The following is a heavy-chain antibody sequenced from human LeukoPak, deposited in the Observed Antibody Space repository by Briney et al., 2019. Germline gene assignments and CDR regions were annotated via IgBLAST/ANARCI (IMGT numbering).Heavy chain of an antibody. CDR1: GGSISSGAYY. CDR3: ARSPYGVNPAALRGWYFDL. V-gene: IGHV4-31*03. D-gene: IGHD2-2*01. CDR2: IHYSGST. J-gene: IGHJ2*01. Sequence: SQTLSLTCTVSGGSISSGAYYWSWIRQHPGKGLEWIGYIHYSGSTYYNSSLKSRVTISVDTSKKHFSLKMTSLTAADTAVYFCARSPYGVNPAALRGWYFDLWGRGALVTVSS.